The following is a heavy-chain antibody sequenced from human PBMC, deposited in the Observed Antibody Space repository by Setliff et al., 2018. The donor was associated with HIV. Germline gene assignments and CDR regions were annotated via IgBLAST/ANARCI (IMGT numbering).Heavy chain of an antibody. CDR2: FYHSGST. CDR3: ARAPITIFGVIIIPVYFDY. J-gene: IGHJ4*02. CDR1: GYSISSGYY. V-gene: IGHV4-38-2*01. D-gene: IGHD3-3*01. Sequence: SETLSLTCAVSGYSISSGYYWGWVRQPPEKGLEWIGSFYHSGSTYYNPSLKSRVTISVDTSKNQFSLKLSSVTAADMAVYYCARAPITIFGVIIIPVYFDYWGQGTLVTSPQ.